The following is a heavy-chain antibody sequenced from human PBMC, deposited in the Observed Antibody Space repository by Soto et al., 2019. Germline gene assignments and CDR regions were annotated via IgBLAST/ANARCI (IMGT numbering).Heavy chain of an antibody. J-gene: IGHJ6*04. CDR3: GRHGLGGLHGLVDV. V-gene: IGHV4-59*08. CDR2: IQYNGYS. D-gene: IGHD3-16*01. CDR1: GGSITNYY. Sequence: SETLSLTCTVSGGSITNYYCSWFRQPPGKGLGWIGYIQYNGYSAYNLSLKRRVTMSMDTSKTQFSLMLESVTATDTAVYYCGRHGLGGLHGLVDVWGKGTTVTVSS.